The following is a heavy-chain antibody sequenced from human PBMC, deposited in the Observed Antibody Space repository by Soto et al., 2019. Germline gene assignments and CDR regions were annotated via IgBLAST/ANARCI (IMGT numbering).Heavy chain of an antibody. CDR1: GFIFSSYW. V-gene: IGHV3-7*01. CDR2: IKQDGTEK. CDR3: ARVVVLVPAAAHYGMDV. Sequence: GGSLRLSCAASGFIFSSYWMSWVRQAPGKGLEWVANIKQDGTEKYYVDSVKGRFTISRDNAKKSLYLEMNSLRVEDTVVYYCARVVVLVPAAAHYGMDVWGQGTTVTVAS. D-gene: IGHD2-2*01. J-gene: IGHJ6*02.